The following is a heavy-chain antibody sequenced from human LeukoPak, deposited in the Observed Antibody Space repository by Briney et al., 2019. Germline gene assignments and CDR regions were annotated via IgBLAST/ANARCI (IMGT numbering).Heavy chain of an antibody. CDR2: IFPSGGEI. V-gene: IGHV3-30-3*01. CDR3: ARDQIVDDAFDI. D-gene: IGHD3-22*01. J-gene: IGHJ3*02. Sequence: GGSLRLSCAASGFTFSSYAMHWVRQPPGKGLEWVSSIFPSGGEIHYADSVRGRFTISRDNSKSTLSLQMNSLRAEDTAVYYCARDQIVDDAFDIWGQGTMVTVSS. CDR1: GFTFSSYA.